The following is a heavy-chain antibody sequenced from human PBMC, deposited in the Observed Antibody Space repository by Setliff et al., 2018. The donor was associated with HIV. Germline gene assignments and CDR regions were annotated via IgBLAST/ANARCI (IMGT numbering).Heavy chain of an antibody. CDR2: IYYSGST. D-gene: IGHD3-22*01. J-gene: IGHJ4*02. V-gene: IGHV4-59*08. Sequence: ETLSLTCTVSGGSISSYYWSWIRQPPGKGLEWIGSIYYSGSTYYNPSLKGRVTISVDTSENQFSLKLRSVTAADTAVYYCARRGGIPTTVEGPPPFDFWGPGTLGTVSS. CDR3: ARRGGIPTTVEGPPPFDF. CDR1: GGSISSYY.